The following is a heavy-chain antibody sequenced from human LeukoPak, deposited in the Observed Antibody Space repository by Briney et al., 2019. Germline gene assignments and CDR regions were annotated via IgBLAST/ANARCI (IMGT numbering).Heavy chain of an antibody. J-gene: IGHJ4*02. D-gene: IGHD3-10*01. CDR3: AREDYYGSGSYFFDY. CDR1: GFTFSSYA. CDR2: ISYDGSNK. Sequence: PGRSLRLSCAASGFTFSSYAMHWVRQAPGKGLEWVAVISYDGSNKYYADSVKGRFTISRDNSKNTLYLQMNSLRAEDTAVYYCAREDYYGSGSYFFDYWGQGTLVTVSS. V-gene: IGHV3-30-3*01.